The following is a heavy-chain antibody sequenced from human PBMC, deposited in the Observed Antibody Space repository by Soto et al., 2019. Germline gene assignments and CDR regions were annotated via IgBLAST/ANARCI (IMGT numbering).Heavy chain of an antibody. CDR3: AKESRRSPGGAFDI. CDR2: ISGSDGTT. D-gene: IGHD3-16*01. V-gene: IGHV3-23*01. CDR1: GFTFDDYA. Sequence: ESGGGLVQPGRSLRLSCAASGFTFDDYAMHWVRQVPGKGLEWVSGISGSDGTTYYADFVKGRFTISRDNSKKTLYLQMNSLRAEDTAIYYCAKESRRSPGGAFDIWGQGTMVTVSS. J-gene: IGHJ3*02.